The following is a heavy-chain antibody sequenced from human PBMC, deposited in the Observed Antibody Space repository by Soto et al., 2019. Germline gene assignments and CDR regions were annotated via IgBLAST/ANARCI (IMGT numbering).Heavy chain of an antibody. D-gene: IGHD5-18*01. V-gene: IGHV3-23*01. CDR2: ISGSGGST. CDR3: AKDRGSGYSYGAYDAFDI. J-gene: IGHJ3*02. CDR1: GFTFSSYA. Sequence: GGPLRLSCAASGFTFSSYAMSWVRQAPGKGLEWVSAISGSGGSTYYADSVKGRFTISRDNSKNTLYLQMNSLRAEDTAVYYCAKDRGSGYSYGAYDAFDIWGQGTTVTVSS.